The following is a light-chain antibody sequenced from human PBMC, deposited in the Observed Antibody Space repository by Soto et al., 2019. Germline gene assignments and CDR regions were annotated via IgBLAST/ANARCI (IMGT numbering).Light chain of an antibody. CDR1: QSVSSNY. Sequence: EIVLTQSPGTLSLSPGERATLSCRASQSVSSNYIAWYQQNPGQAPRLLIYGASTRATGIPDRFSGSGSGTDFTLTISSLEPEDFAVYFCQQYGRSPPFAFGQGTKVDIK. CDR2: GAS. V-gene: IGKV3-20*01. CDR3: QQYGRSPPFA. J-gene: IGKJ2*01.